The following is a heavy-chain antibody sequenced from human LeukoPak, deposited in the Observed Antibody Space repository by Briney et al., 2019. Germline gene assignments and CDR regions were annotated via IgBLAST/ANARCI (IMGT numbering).Heavy chain of an antibody. V-gene: IGHV3-48*03. Sequence: GGSLRLSCAASGFTFNTYAMNWVRQAPGKGLEWVSYISSSGSTIYYADSVKGRFTISRDNAKNSLYLQMNSLRAEDTAVYYCTRNLHYDYVWGSYRHFDYWGQGTLVTVSS. CDR3: TRNLHYDYVWGSYRHFDY. CDR2: ISSSGSTI. D-gene: IGHD3-16*02. CDR1: GFTFNTYA. J-gene: IGHJ4*02.